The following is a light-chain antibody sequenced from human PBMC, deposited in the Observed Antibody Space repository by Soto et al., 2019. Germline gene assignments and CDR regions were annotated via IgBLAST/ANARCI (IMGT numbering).Light chain of an antibody. CDR1: QSINRH. V-gene: IGKV3-11*01. J-gene: IGKJ5*01. Sequence: EIVLTQSPATLSLSPGERATLSCRASQSINRHLAWYRQKPGQAPRLLIYDVSNRATGIPARFSGSGSGTDFTLTISSLEPEDFAVYYCQQRRSWPPTITFGQGTRLEIK. CDR3: QQRRSWPPTIT. CDR2: DVS.